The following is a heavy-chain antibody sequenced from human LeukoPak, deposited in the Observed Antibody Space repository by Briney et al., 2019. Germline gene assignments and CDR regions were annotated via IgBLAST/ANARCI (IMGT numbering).Heavy chain of an antibody. V-gene: IGHV4-59*01. CDR2: IYYSGST. CDR3: ARDFGSGWPPDMVFDP. CDR1: GVSISSYY. D-gene: IGHD6-19*01. J-gene: IGHJ5*02. Sequence: SETLSLTCTVSGVSISSYYWSWIRQPPGKGLEWIGYIYYSGSTTYNPSLKSRVTISVDTSKNKFSLKLSSVTAADTAVYYCARDFGSGWPPDMVFDPWGQGTLVTVSS.